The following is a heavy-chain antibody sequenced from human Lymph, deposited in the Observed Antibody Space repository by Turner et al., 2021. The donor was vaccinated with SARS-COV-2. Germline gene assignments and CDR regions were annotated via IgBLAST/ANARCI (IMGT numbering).Heavy chain of an antibody. CDR3: ARDFREGAFDI. CDR1: GLTVSSNY. CDR2: IYSGGST. V-gene: IGHV3-66*01. J-gene: IGHJ3*02. D-gene: IGHD3-10*01. Sequence: EVQLVESGGGLVQPGGSLRLSCAASGLTVSSNYRNWVRQAPGKGLEWVSVIYSGGSTFYADSVKGRFTISRDNSKNTLYLQMHSLRAEDTAVYYCARDFREGAFDIWGQGTMVTISS.